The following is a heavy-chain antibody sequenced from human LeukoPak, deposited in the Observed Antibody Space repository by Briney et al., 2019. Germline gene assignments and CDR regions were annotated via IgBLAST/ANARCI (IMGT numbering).Heavy chain of an antibody. J-gene: IGHJ5*02. V-gene: IGHV1-69*13. CDR1: GGTFSSYA. Sequence: GASVKVSCKASGGTFSSYAISWVRQTPGQGLEWMGGIIPIFGTANYAQKFQGRVMITADESTSTAYMELRSLRSDDTAVYYCARRSEGVGRSGYYTAWFDPWGQGTLVTVSS. CDR2: IIPIFGTA. CDR3: ARRSEGVGRSGYYTAWFDP. D-gene: IGHD3-3*01.